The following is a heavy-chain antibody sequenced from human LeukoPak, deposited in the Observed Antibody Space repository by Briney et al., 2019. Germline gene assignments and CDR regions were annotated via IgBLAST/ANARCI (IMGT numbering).Heavy chain of an antibody. CDR3: ARDGSGYALRPTTHPPDY. CDR2: INPNSGGT. V-gene: IGHV1-2*02. CDR1: GYTFTGYY. Sequence: VASVKVSCKASGYTFTGYYMHWVRQAPRQGLEWMGWINPNSGGTNYAQKFQGRVTMTRDTSISTAYMELSRLRSDDTAVYYCARDGSGYALRPTTHPPDYWGQGTLVTVSS. J-gene: IGHJ4*02. D-gene: IGHD5-12*01.